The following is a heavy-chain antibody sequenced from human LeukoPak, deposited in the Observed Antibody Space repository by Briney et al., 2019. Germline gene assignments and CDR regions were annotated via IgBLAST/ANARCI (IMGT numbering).Heavy chain of an antibody. J-gene: IGHJ4*02. CDR1: GGAISSVGYS. CDR2: IYHSGST. D-gene: IGHD1-26*01. Sequence: PSQTLSLTCAVSGGAISSVGYSWSWIRQPPGKGLEWIGYIYHSGSTSYNPSLKSRVTISVDRSKNQCSLELSSVTAADTAVYYCARGQGVGATTFDYWGQGTLVTVSS. V-gene: IGHV4-30-2*01. CDR3: ARGQGVGATTFDY.